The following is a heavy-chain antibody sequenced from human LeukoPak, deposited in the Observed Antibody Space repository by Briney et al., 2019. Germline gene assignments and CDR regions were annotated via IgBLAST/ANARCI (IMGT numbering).Heavy chain of an antibody. D-gene: IGHD5-18*01. Sequence: SETLSLTCTVSGDSISSYYWSWIRQPAGKGLEWIGRIYPSRSTNYNPSLKSRVTMSVDTSESQFSLKLSSVTAADTAVYYCATNGPAYSYGPWDDAFDIWGQGTMVTVSS. CDR3: ATNGPAYSYGPWDDAFDI. V-gene: IGHV4-4*07. CDR2: IYPSRST. CDR1: GDSISSYY. J-gene: IGHJ3*02.